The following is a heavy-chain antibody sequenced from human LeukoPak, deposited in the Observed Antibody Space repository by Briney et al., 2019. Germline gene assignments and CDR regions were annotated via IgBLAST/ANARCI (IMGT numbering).Heavy chain of an antibody. CDR1: GFTFSNYG. Sequence: GRALRLSCAASGFTFSNYGMHWVRQAPGKGLEWVAVIWDDGSNEYYADSVKGRFTIFRDNRRNTLYLQMNSLRAEDTAVYSCARDHSGTQDYWGQGTLVTVSS. CDR3: ARDHSGTQDY. CDR2: IWDDGSNE. J-gene: IGHJ4*02. V-gene: IGHV3-33*01. D-gene: IGHD1-1*01.